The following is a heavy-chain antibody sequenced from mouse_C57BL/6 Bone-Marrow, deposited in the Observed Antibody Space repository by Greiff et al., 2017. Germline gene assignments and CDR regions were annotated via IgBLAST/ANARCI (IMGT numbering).Heavy chain of an antibody. V-gene: IGHV3-6*01. CDR1: GYSITSGYY. Sequence: EVQLQQSGPGLVKPSQSLSLTCSVTGYSITSGYYWNWIRQFPGNKLEWMGYISYDGSNNSNPSLKNRISITRDTSKNQFFLKLNSVSTEDTATYYCARYAMDYWGQGTSVTVSS. CDR2: ISYDGSN. J-gene: IGHJ4*01. CDR3: ARYAMDY.